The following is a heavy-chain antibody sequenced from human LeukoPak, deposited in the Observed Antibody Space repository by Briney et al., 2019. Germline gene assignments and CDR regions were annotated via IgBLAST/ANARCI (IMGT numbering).Heavy chain of an antibody. Sequence: PSETLSLTCTGSGGSISSYYWSWIRQPAGKGLEWIGRIYISVSTNYNPSRKSRVTMSGDTSKNPFSLKLSSVTAADTAVSYCARARGDYDILTGYYWGKFDYWGQGTLVTVSS. J-gene: IGHJ4*02. CDR3: ARARGDYDILTGYYWGKFDY. D-gene: IGHD3-9*01. CDR1: GGSISSYY. V-gene: IGHV4-4*07. CDR2: IYISVST.